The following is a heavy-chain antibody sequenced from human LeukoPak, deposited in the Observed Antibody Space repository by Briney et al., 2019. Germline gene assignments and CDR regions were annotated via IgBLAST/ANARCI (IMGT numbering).Heavy chain of an antibody. CDR1: AFIFSGHW. CDR3: ARADYEGYLTY. D-gene: IGHD3-22*01. J-gene: IGHJ4*02. CDR2: RKEDGSER. Sequence: GGSLRLSCEGSAFIFSGHWMNWVRQTPGTGLEWVASRKEDGSERQYVDSVTGRFSISRDNTKSSLYLQMNSLRAEDTAVYYCARADYEGYLTYWGQGILVTVSS. V-gene: IGHV3-7*01.